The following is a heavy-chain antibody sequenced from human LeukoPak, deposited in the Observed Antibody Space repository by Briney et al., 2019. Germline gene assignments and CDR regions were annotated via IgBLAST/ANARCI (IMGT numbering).Heavy chain of an antibody. D-gene: IGHD5-18*01. CDR3: AIFVAHTYGTDY. J-gene: IGHJ4*02. V-gene: IGHV3-21*01. Sequence: GGSLRLSCAASGFTFSSYSMNWVRQAPGKGLEWVSSISSSSSYIYYADSVKGRFTISRDNAKNSLYLQMNSLRAEDTAVYYCAIFVAHTYGTDYWGQGTLVTVSS. CDR1: GFTFSSYS. CDR2: ISSSSSYI.